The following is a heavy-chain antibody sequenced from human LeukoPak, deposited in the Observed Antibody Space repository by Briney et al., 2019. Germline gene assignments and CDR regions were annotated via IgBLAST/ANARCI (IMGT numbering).Heavy chain of an antibody. D-gene: IGHD3-22*01. V-gene: IGHV3-23*01. CDR2: ISSTGSST. CDR1: GFTLSNCA. Sequence: GGSLRLSCAASGFTLSNCAMTWVRQAPGKGLEWVSSISSTGSSTYYADSVKGRFTISRDNSKDTQHLQMNTLRVEDTGIYYCAKGRNGYYPYYFDYWGQGTLVTVSS. CDR3: AKGRNGYYPYYFDY. J-gene: IGHJ4*02.